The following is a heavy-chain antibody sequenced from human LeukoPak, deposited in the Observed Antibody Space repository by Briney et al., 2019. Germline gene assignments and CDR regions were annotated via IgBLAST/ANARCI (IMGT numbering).Heavy chain of an antibody. Sequence: SETLSLTCTVSGGSISSGDYYWSWIRQPPGKGLEWIGEINHSGSTNYNPSLKSRVTISVDTSKNQFSLKLSSVTAADTAVYYCARVGGYYDSSGYRYWGQGTLVTVSS. J-gene: IGHJ4*02. CDR2: INHSGST. CDR1: GGSISSGDYY. CDR3: ARVGGYYDSSGYRY. V-gene: IGHV4-39*07. D-gene: IGHD3-22*01.